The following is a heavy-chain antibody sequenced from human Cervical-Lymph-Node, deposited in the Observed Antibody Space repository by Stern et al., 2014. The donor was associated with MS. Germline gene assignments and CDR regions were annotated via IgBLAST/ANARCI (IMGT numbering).Heavy chain of an antibody. J-gene: IGHJ6*02. V-gene: IGHV3-33*01. CDR2: IWYDGSNK. CDR3: ARSSSPSPYYYLRYGR. CDR1: GFTFSSYG. Sequence: VQLVQSGGGVVQPGRSLRLSCAASGFTFSSYGMHWVRQAPGKGLEWVAVIWYDGSNKYYADSVKGRFTISRDNSKNTLYLQMNSLRAEDTAVYYCARSSSPSPYYYLRYGRLGPRDHGHRLL. D-gene: IGHD6-13*01.